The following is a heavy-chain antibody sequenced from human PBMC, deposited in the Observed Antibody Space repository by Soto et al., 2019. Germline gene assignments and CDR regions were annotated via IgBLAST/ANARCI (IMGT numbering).Heavy chain of an antibody. Sequence: PSETLSLICTVSGGSISSGDYYWSWIRQPPGKGLEWIGYIYYSGSTYYNPSLKSRVTISVDTSKNQFSLKLSSVTAADTAVYYCARFLLQGWFDPWGQGTLVTVSS. CDR2: IYYSGST. CDR1: GGSISSGDYY. J-gene: IGHJ5*02. D-gene: IGHD3-3*01. V-gene: IGHV4-30-4*01. CDR3: ARFLLQGWFDP.